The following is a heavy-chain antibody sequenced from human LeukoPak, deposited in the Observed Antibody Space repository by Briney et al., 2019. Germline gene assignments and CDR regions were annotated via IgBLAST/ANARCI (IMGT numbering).Heavy chain of an antibody. Sequence: ASVKVSCKASGYTFTSYDINWVRQATGQGLEWMGWMNPNSGNTGYAQKFQGRVTMTRNTSISTAYMELSSLRSEDTAVYYGARRYYYGSGSYYSWFDPWGQGTLVTVSS. CDR3: ARRYYYGSGSYYSWFDP. J-gene: IGHJ5*02. CDR2: MNPNSGNT. D-gene: IGHD3-10*01. V-gene: IGHV1-8*01. CDR1: GYTFTSYD.